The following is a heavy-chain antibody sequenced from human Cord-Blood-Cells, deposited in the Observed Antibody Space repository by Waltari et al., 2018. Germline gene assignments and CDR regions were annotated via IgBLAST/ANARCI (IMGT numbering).Heavy chain of an antibody. V-gene: IGHV3-15*01. Sequence: EVQLVESGGGLVKTGGSLRLSCAASGFTFSNAWMSWVRQAPGTGLEWVGRIKSKTDGGTTDYAAPVKGRFTISRDDSKNTLYLQMNSLKTEDTAVYYCTTNPALYYFDYWGQGTLVTVSS. J-gene: IGHJ4*02. CDR3: TTNPALYYFDY. D-gene: IGHD3-16*01. CDR1: GFTFSNAW. CDR2: IKSKTDGGTT.